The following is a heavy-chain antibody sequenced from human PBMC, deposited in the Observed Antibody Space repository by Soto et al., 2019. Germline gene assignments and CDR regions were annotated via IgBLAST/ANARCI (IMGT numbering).Heavy chain of an antibody. CDR2: ISGSGDRA. CDR3: AKEMIASTLADFFDY. J-gene: IGHJ4*02. D-gene: IGHD2-21*01. Sequence: EVQLLESGGGLIQPGGSLRLSCEASGFTFSNYGMTWVRQAAGMGLERVSTISGSGDRAFYADPVKGRFTISRDNSTNTLYLQMNSLSAEDTAIYYCAKEMIASTLADFFDYWGQGILVTVSS. V-gene: IGHV3-23*01. CDR1: GFTFSNYG.